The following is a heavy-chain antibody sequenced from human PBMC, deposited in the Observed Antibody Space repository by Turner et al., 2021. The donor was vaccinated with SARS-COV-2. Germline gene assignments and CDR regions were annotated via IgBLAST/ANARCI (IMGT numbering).Heavy chain of an antibody. V-gene: IGHV3-53*01. CDR1: GFTVSSNY. CDR2: IYSGGST. J-gene: IGHJ5*02. Sequence: EVQLVESGGGLVQPGGSLRLSCVASGFTVSSNYMNWVRQAPGKGLEWVSIIYSGGSTYYADSVKGRFTISRDNSKNTLFLQMNSLRAEDTAVYYCARETREARFDPWGQGTLVTVSS. D-gene: IGHD1-26*01. CDR3: ARETREARFDP.